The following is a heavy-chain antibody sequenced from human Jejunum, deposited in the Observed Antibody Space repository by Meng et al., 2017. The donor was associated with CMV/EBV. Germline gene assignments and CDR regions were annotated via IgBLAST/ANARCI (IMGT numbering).Heavy chain of an antibody. D-gene: IGHD6-19*01. CDR2: RRFDGSNK. J-gene: IGHJ4*02. Sequence: GFTLGSYGLHWVRKALGKGCVFVAYRRFDGSNKPYADCVKGRINISRDNSKNTLYMQRNSLSAEDTAVYDCANEYSSCWWYYLDCWGQGTPVTVSS. V-gene: IGHV3-30*02. CDR3: ANEYSSCWWYYLDC. CDR1: GFTLGSYG.